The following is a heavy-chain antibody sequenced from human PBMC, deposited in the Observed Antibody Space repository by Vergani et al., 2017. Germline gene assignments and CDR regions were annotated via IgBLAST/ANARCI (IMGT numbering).Heavy chain of an antibody. CDR3: ARVTGPVVRGHYCMYV. Sequence: QVQLQQWGAGLLKPSETLSLTCAVSGGSFRGYNWSWIAKPQGKGLEWIGEINHSESTNNNPSLKSRVTISVDTSKNQFSLKLRSVTAADTAVYYSARVTGPVVRGHYCMYVWGQGSSVSLSS. CDR1: GGSFRGYN. CDR2: INHSEST. D-gene: IGHD3-10*01. V-gene: IGHV4-34*01. J-gene: IGHJ6*02.